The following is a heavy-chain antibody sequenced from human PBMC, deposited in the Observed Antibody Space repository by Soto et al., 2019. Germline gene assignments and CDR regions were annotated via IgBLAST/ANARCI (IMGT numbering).Heavy chain of an antibody. CDR1: GYTFTGYY. CDR3: ARGPDLSYYYGSGSYYNVSLGIYLFWFDP. Sequence: ASVKVSCKASGYTFTGYYMHWVRQAPGQGLEWMGWINPNSGGTNYAQKFQGWVTMTRDTSISTAYMELSRLRSDDTAVYYCARGPDLSYYYGSGSYYNVSLGIYLFWFDPWGQGTLVTVSS. D-gene: IGHD3-10*01. J-gene: IGHJ5*02. V-gene: IGHV1-2*04. CDR2: INPNSGGT.